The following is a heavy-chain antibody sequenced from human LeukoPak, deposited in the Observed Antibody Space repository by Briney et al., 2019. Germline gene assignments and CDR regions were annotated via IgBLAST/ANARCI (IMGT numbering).Heavy chain of an antibody. V-gene: IGHV1-2*02. J-gene: IGHJ4*02. Sequence: ASVKVSCKASGYTFTGYYMHWVRQAPGQGLEWMGWINPNSGGTNYAQKFQGRVTMTRDTSISTAYMELSRLRSDDTAVYYCAREYYYDSSGYYNTLDYWGQGTLVTVSS. CDR1: GYTFTGYY. CDR3: AREYYYDSSGYYNTLDY. D-gene: IGHD3-22*01. CDR2: INPNSGGT.